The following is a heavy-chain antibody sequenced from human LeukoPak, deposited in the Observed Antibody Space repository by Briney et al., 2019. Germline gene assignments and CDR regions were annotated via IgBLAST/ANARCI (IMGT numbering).Heavy chain of an antibody. CDR2: MSGSDGTT. Sequence: PGGSLRLSCAASGFTFSSYEMNWVRQAPGKGLEWVSSMSGSDGTTYYADSVKGRFAISRDNSKNTLYLQIYSLRVEDTAVYYCGKRQHGSGIYYGAFDIWGQGTMVTVSS. CDR3: GKRQHGSGIYYGAFDI. V-gene: IGHV3-23*01. D-gene: IGHD3-10*01. CDR1: GFTFSSYE. J-gene: IGHJ3*02.